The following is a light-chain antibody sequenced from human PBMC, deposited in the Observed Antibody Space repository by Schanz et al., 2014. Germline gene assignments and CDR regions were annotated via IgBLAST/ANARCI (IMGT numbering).Light chain of an antibody. CDR1: QSLSSNY. Sequence: EKVLTQSPGTLSLSPGESVTLSCRASQSLSSNYLAWYQQKPGQAPRLLIYDASNRATGIPARFSGSGSGTDFTLTISSLEPGDFAVYYCQQPGTFGQGTKLEIK. V-gene: IGKV3-20*01. CDR2: DAS. J-gene: IGKJ2*01. CDR3: QQPGT.